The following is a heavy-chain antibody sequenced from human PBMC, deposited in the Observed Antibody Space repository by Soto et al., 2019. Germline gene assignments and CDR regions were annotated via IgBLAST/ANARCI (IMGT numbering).Heavy chain of an antibody. CDR1: GGTFSSYA. CDR2: IIPIFGTA. V-gene: IGHV1-69*13. J-gene: IGHJ6*02. CDR3: ASSSYDILTGYYSYYYYGMDV. Sequence: AAVKVSCKASGGTFSSYAISWVRQAPGQGLEWMGGIIPIFGTANYAQKFQGRVTITADESTSTAYMELSSLRSEDTAVYYCASSSYDILTGYYSYYYYGMDVWGQGTTVTVSS. D-gene: IGHD3-9*01.